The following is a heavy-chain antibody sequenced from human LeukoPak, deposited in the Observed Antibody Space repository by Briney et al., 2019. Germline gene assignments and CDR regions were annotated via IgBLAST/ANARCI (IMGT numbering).Heavy chain of an antibody. CDR1: GFTFSSYG. D-gene: IGHD2-2*01. CDR2: IRYDGSNK. Sequence: GGSLRLSCAASGFTFSSYGMHWVRQAPGKGLEWAAFIRYDGSNKYYADSVKGRFTISRDNSKNTLYLQMNSLRAEDTAVYYCAKDGSVVVPAAFDYWGQGTLVTVSS. J-gene: IGHJ4*02. V-gene: IGHV3-30*02. CDR3: AKDGSVVVPAAFDY.